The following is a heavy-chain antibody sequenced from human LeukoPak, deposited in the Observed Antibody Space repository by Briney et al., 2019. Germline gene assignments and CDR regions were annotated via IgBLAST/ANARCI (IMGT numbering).Heavy chain of an antibody. D-gene: IGHD6-13*01. CDR2: IRSKAYGGTT. J-gene: IGHJ5*02. V-gene: IGHV3-49*03. CDR3: TRDEGYSSSKVDP. Sequence: GGSLRLSCAASGFTFRSYAMSWFRQAPGKGLEWVGFIRSKAYGGTTEYAASVKGRFTISRDDSKSIAYLQMNSLKTEDTAVYYCTRDEGYSSSKVDPWGQGTLVTVSS. CDR1: GFTFRSYA.